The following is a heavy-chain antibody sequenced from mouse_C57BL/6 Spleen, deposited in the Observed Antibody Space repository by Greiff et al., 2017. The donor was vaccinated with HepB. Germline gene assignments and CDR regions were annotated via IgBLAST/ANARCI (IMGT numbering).Heavy chain of an antibody. D-gene: IGHD1-1*01. Sequence: EVQLQQSGPVLVKPGASVKMSCKASGYTFTDYYMNWVKQSHGKSLEWIGVINPYNGGTSYNQKFKGKATLTVDKSSSTAYMELNSLTSEDSAVYYCARSGITTEADYWGQGTTLTVSS. V-gene: IGHV1-19*01. CDR2: INPYNGGT. CDR1: GYTFTDYY. CDR3: ARSGITTEADY. J-gene: IGHJ2*01.